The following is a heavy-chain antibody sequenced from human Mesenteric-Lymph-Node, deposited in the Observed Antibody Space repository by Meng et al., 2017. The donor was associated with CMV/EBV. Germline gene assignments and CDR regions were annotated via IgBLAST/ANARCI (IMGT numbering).Heavy chain of an antibody. CDR2: VHHSGTT. CDR3: ARRGNYDSDYSEY. V-gene: IGHV4-39*01. Sequence: LLGSVPVLVKPSAPLSLACIVSGDSISNSTYYWTWIRQPPGKGLEWIGSVHHSGTTYYNPSLKGRLNISVDTSANLFSLRLTTVTAADTATYYCARRGNYDSDYSEYWGQGTLVTVSS. D-gene: IGHD3-22*01. J-gene: IGHJ4*02. CDR1: GDSISNSTYY.